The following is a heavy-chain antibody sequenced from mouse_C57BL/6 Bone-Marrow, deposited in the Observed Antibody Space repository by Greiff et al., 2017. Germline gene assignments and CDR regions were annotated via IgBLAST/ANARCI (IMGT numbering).Heavy chain of an antibody. Sequence: EVQVVESGGDLVKPGGSLKLSCAASGFTFSSYGMSWVRQTPDKRLEWVATISSGGSYTYYPDSVKGRFTISRDNAKNTLYLQMSSLKSEDTARYYCARLGTTVGLDVWGTGTTVTVSS. CDR1: GFTFSSYG. J-gene: IGHJ1*03. CDR2: ISSGGSYT. V-gene: IGHV5-6*01. CDR3: ARLGTTVGLDV. D-gene: IGHD1-1*01.